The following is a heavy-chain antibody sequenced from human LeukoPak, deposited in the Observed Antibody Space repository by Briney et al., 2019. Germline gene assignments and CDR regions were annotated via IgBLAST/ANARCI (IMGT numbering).Heavy chain of an antibody. J-gene: IGHJ4*02. CDR1: GGSISSGGYS. CDR2: IYYSGST. Sequence: SETLSLTCAVSGGSISSGGYSWSWIRQPPGKGLEWIGYIYYSGSTYYNPSLKSRVTISVDTPKNQFSLKLSSVTAADTAVYYCARVPYYDFWSGYSTFDYWGQGTLVTVSS. D-gene: IGHD3-3*01. CDR3: ARVPYYDFWSGYSTFDY. V-gene: IGHV4-30-4*07.